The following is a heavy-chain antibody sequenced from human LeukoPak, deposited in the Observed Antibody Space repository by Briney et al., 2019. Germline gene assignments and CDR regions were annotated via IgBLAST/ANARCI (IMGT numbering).Heavy chain of an antibody. CDR1: GGSISSYY. Sequence: SETLSLTCTVSGGSISSYYGSWIRQPPGKGLEWSGYIYYSGSTNYNPSLKSRVTISVDTSKNQFSLKLSSVTAADTAVYYCARHRPLLRYSSGWYAYYFDYWGQGTPVTVSS. CDR3: ARHRPLLRYSSGWYAYYFDY. J-gene: IGHJ4*02. CDR2: IYYSGST. D-gene: IGHD6-19*01. V-gene: IGHV4-59*01.